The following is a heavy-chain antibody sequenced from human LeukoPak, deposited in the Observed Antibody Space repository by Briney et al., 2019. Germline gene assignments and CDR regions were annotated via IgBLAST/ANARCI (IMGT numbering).Heavy chain of an antibody. D-gene: IGHD2-15*01. CDR2: MNPNSGNT. Sequence: GASVKVSCKASGYTFTSYDINWVRQATGQGLEWMGWMNPNSGNTGYAQKFQGRVTMTRNTSISTAYMELSSLRSEDTAVYYCAREVGYCSGGSCYQPTYCGGDCSSDYWGQGTLVTVSS. CDR1: GYTFTSYD. CDR3: AREVGYCSGGSCYQPTYCGGDCSSDY. V-gene: IGHV1-8*01. J-gene: IGHJ4*02.